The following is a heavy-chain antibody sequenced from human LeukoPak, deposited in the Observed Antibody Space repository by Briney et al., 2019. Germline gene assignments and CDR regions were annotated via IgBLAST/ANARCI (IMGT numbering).Heavy chain of an antibody. CDR1: GFTFSSYS. CDR2: ISSSSTI. J-gene: IGHJ3*02. D-gene: IGHD4-23*01. CDR3: ARATYDCGGIDAFDI. Sequence: PGGSLRLSCAASGFTFSSYSMNWVRQAPGKGLEWVSYISSSSTIYYADSVKGRFTISRDNAKNSLYLQMNSLRDEDTAVYYCARATYDCGGIDAFDIWGQGTMVTVSS. V-gene: IGHV3-48*02.